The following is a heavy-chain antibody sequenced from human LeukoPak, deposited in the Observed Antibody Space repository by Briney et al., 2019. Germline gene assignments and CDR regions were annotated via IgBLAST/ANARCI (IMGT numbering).Heavy chain of an antibody. CDR2: INSDGSST. J-gene: IGHJ6*03. D-gene: IGHD1-26*01. Sequence: PGGSLRLSCVASEFTFSSYSMNWVRQAPGKGLVWVSRINSDGSSTSYADSVKGRFTISRDNAKNTLYLQMNSLRAEDTAVYYCARVGKMGYYYYYYMDVWGKGTTVTVSS. CDR1: EFTFSSYS. V-gene: IGHV3-74*01. CDR3: ARVGKMGYYYYYYMDV.